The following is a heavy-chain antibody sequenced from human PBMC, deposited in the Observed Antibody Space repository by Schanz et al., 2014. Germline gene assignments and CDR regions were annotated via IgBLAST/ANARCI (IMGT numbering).Heavy chain of an antibody. D-gene: IGHD1-1*01. CDR3: AKMERNED. J-gene: IGHJ4*02. CDR1: GFTFSSYA. CDR2: ISSSSSTR. V-gene: IGHV3-48*01. Sequence: EVQLLESGGGLVQPGGSLRLSCAASGFTFSSYAMSWVRQAPGKGLEWVSYISSSSSTRYYADSVKGRFTISRDNAKNSQFLQMSSLGAEDTAVYFCAKMERNEDWGQGTLVTVSS.